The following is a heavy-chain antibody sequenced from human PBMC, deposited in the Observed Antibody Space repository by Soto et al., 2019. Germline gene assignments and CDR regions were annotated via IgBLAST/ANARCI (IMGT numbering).Heavy chain of an antibody. CDR3: XXXXXXXXXXXXXXXRFDP. Sequence: QVQLVQSGAEVKKPGASVKVSCKASGYTFTSYGISWVRQAPGQGLEWMGWISAYNGNTNYAQKLQGRVTMTTDTXXXXXXXXXXXXXXXXXXXXXXXXXXXXXXXXXXXXXRFDPWGQGTLVTVSS. CDR1: GYTFTSYG. CDR2: ISAYNGNT. J-gene: IGHJ5*02. V-gene: IGHV1-18*01.